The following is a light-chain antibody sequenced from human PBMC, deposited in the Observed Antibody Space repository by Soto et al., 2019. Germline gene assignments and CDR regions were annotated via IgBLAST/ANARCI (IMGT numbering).Light chain of an antibody. V-gene: IGKV3-15*01. CDR2: RAS. CDR3: QEYGMSRT. Sequence: EIVMTQSPATLAVSPGDTATLSCRASQSLGGNLAWYQQKPGQAPRLLIFRASSRATGVPARFSASGSGTEFTLTISGLQSEDFAVYYCQEYGMSRTFGQGTKVEIK. J-gene: IGKJ1*01. CDR1: QSLGGN.